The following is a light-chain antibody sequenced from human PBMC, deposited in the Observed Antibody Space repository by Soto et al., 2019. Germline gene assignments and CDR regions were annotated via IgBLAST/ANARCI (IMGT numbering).Light chain of an antibody. CDR2: AAS. Sequence: DIQMTQSPSSLSASVGDRVTITCRASQTISTHLNWYQQKPGKAPKLLIYAASTLQSGVPSRFSGSGSGTDFTLTINSLQPEDFATYYCQQSLTIPYTFGQGTKLELK. J-gene: IGKJ2*01. CDR1: QTISTH. V-gene: IGKV1-39*01. CDR3: QQSLTIPYT.